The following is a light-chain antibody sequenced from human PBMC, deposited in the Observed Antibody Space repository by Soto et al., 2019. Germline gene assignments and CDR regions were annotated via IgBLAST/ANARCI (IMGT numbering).Light chain of an antibody. J-gene: IGKJ1*01. Sequence: DIQMTQSPSTLSASVGDRVTITCRASQSISNWLAWYQQKPGKAPNLLIYDASTLESGVPSRFRGSGYGTEFTLTISSLQADDFATYYCQQYNSYSPWTFGQGTKVDIK. CDR2: DAS. CDR3: QQYNSYSPWT. V-gene: IGKV1-5*01. CDR1: QSISNW.